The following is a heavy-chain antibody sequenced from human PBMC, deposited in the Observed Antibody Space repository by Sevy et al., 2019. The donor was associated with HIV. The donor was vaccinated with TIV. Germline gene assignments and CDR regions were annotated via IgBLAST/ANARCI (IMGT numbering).Heavy chain of an antibody. J-gene: IGHJ6*02. CDR2: ISYDGGVK. V-gene: IGHV3-30*04. CDR1: GFTFSIYA. CDR3: ARYLPSAVINPFYYYGLDV. Sequence: GGSLRLSCAASGFTFSIYAMHWVRQAPDKGLEWVAVISYDGGVKYFADSVKGRVTISRDNSKNTLYLQMNSLRPEDTAVYYCARYLPSAVINPFYYYGLDVWGQGTTVTVSS. D-gene: IGHD3-22*01.